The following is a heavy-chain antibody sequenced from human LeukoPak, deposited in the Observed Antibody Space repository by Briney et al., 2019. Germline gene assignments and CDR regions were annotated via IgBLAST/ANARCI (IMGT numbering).Heavy chain of an antibody. Sequence: PGGSLRLSCTTSGITFSNSWMSWVRQAPRQGLEWVATIRPDGSEGYYADSVRGRFTISRDNSKNSLYLQMNSLRAEDTAVYYCAELGITMIGGVWGKGTTVNISS. CDR3: AELGITMIGGV. D-gene: IGHD3-10*02. J-gene: IGHJ6*04. CDR1: GITFSNSW. V-gene: IGHV3-7*01. CDR2: IRPDGSEG.